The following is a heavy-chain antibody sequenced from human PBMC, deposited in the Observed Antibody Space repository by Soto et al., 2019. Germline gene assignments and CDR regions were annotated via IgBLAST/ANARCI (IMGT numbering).Heavy chain of an antibody. V-gene: IGHV3-74*01. J-gene: IGHJ6*01. CDR1: GVTFSSYW. CDR3: VRQGGAAFYYDGMDV. CDR2: INSDGSIT. Sequence: EVQLVESGGGLVQPGGSLRLSCAASGVTFSSYWMHWVRQAPGKALVWVSRINSDGSITSNADSVKGRFTISRDNAKNPVYLHGNQPRAEDTAVYYCVRQGGAAFYYDGMDVSRQRTTVSVSS. D-gene: IGHD1-26*01.